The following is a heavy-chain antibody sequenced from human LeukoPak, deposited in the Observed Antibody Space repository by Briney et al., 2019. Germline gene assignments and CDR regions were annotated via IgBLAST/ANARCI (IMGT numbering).Heavy chain of an antibody. V-gene: IGHV3-30*02. CDR2: IRYDGSNK. D-gene: IGHD6-13*01. J-gene: IGHJ5*02. Sequence: GGSLRLSCAASGFTFSSYGMHWVRQAPGKGLEWVAFIRYDGSNKYYADSVKGRFTISRDNSKNTLYLQMNSLRAEDTAVYYCAKDTYSSSWYPHHNWFDPWGQGTLVTVSS. CDR1: GFTFSSYG. CDR3: AKDTYSSSWYPHHNWFDP.